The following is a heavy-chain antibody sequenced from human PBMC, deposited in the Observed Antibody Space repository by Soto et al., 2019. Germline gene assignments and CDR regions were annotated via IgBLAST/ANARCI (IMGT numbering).Heavy chain of an antibody. V-gene: IGHV5-51*01. J-gene: IGHJ4*02. CDR2: VHPGDSDT. CDR1: GYSFTSYW. Sequence: LKISCKGSGYSFTSYWIAWVRQMPGKGLEWMGIVHPGDSDTRYSPSIQGQVTISVDKSISTAYLQWSSLKASDTAMYYCARAVVVVAGSVYLDHCGQGTLVTVSS. CDR3: ARAVVVVAGSVYLDH. D-gene: IGHD2-15*01.